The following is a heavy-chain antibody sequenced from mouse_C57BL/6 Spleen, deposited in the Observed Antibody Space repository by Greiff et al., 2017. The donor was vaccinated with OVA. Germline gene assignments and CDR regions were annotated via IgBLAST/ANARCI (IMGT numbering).Heavy chain of an antibody. CDR1: GYSFTSYY. CDR2: IYPGSGNT. CDR3: AGIYSKDAMDY. D-gene: IGHD2-1*01. Sequence: VHLVESGPELVKPGASVKISCKASGYSFTSYYIHWVKQRPGQGLEWIGWIYPGSGNTKYNEKFKGKATLTADTSSSTAYMQLSSLTSEDSAVYYCAGIYSKDAMDYWGQGTSVTVSS. V-gene: IGHV1-66*01. J-gene: IGHJ4*01.